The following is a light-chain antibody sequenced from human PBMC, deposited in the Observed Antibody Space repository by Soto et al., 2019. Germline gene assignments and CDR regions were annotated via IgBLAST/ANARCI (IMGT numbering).Light chain of an antibody. CDR2: KAS. CDR3: QHYNSYSEA. J-gene: IGKJ1*01. V-gene: IGKV1-5*03. CDR1: QTISSW. Sequence: DIPMTQSPSTLSGSVGDRVTITCRASQTISSWLAWYQQKPGKAPKLLIYKASTLKSGVPSRFSGSGSGTEFTLTISRLQPDDFATYSCQHYNSYSEAFGQGTKVELK.